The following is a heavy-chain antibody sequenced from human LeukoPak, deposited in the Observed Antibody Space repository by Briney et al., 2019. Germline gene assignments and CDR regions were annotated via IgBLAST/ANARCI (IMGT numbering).Heavy chain of an antibody. Sequence: GSLRLSCEASGFTFSTFAMIWVRQPPGKGLEWVSSIFPSGGEIHYADSVRGRFTISRDNSKSTLSLQMNSLRAEDTAIYYCATYRQVLSPFESWGQGTLVTVSS. D-gene: IGHD2-8*02. V-gene: IGHV3-23*01. J-gene: IGHJ4*02. CDR2: IFPSGGEI. CDR1: GFTFSTFA. CDR3: ATYRQVLSPFES.